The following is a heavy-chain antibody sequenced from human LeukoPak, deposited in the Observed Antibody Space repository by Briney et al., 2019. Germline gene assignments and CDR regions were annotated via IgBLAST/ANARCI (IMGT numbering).Heavy chain of an antibody. Sequence: ASVKVSFTASGYTFINYYLHWVRQAPGQGLVWMGQINPNTGSTNCAQMFQGRVTMTADTSTNTVYMELNSLTSDDTAVYYCARDLSGWGNSVYWGQGTLVTVSS. J-gene: IGHJ4*02. CDR3: ARDLSGWGNSVY. V-gene: IGHV1-46*01. CDR2: INPNTGST. D-gene: IGHD5/OR15-5a*01. CDR1: GYTFINYY.